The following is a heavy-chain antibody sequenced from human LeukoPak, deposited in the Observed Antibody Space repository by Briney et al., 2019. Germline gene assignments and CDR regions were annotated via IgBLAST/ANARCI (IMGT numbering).Heavy chain of an antibody. Sequence: SETLSLTCTVSGGSISSSDYYWGWIRQPPGKGLEWIGSIYYSGSTYYNPSLKSRVTISVDTSKNQFSLKLSSVTAADTAVYYCASTPFWSGYFEGGLDYWGQGTLVTVSS. D-gene: IGHD3-3*01. J-gene: IGHJ4*02. CDR2: IYYSGST. CDR1: GGSISSSDYY. CDR3: ASTPFWSGYFEGGLDY. V-gene: IGHV4-39*01.